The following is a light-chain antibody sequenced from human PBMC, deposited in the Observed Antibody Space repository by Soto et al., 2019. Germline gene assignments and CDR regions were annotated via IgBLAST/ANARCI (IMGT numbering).Light chain of an antibody. CDR2: LGS. V-gene: IGKV2-28*01. CDR3: MQALQSPRT. CDR1: QTLLHSNGYNY. J-gene: IGKJ2*02. Sequence: DIVMTQSPLSLSVTPGEPASISCGASQTLLHSNGYNYLDLYLQKPGQSPRLLIYLGSNRAAGVPDRFSGRGSGTDFTLIISRVEAEDVGVYYCMQALQSPRTFGQGTKLEIK.